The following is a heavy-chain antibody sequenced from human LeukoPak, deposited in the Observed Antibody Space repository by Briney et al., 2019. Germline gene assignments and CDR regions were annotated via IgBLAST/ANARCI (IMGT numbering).Heavy chain of an antibody. D-gene: IGHD1-14*01. J-gene: IGHJ5*02. CDR3: ARALAPAITSSHNWFDP. Sequence: PGGSLRLSCAASGFTFDDYGMSWVRQAPGKGLEWVSGINWNGGSTGYADSVKGRFTISRDNAKNSLYLQMNSLRAEDTALYYCARALAPAITSSHNWFDPWGQGTLVTVSS. CDR2: INWNGGST. CDR1: GFTFDDYG. V-gene: IGHV3-20*04.